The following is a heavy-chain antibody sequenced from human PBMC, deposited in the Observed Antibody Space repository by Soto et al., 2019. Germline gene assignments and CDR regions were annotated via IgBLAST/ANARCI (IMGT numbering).Heavy chain of an antibody. CDR3: AREWGYVDTAMGGWFDP. V-gene: IGHV3-33*01. CDR2: IWYDGSNK. Sequence: QVQLVESGGGVVQPGRSLRLSCAASVFTFSSYGMHWVRQAPGKGLEWVAVIWYDGSNKYYADSVKGRFTISRDNSKNTLYLQMNSLRAEDTAVYYCAREWGYVDTAMGGWFDPWGQGTLVTVSS. J-gene: IGHJ5*02. D-gene: IGHD5-18*01. CDR1: VFTFSSYG.